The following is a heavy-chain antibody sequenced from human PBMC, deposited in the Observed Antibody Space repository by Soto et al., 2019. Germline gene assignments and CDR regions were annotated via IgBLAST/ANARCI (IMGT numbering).Heavy chain of an antibody. Sequence: QVQLVESGGGVVQPGMSLRLSCAASGVTFSNYAMHWVRQAPGKGLEWVADISYHGTEIGYADSVKGRFTISRDNSKNPLYVQMSSLRPEDTAVYYCAKDIGGVDTGNYGMDVWGQGTTVIVSS. J-gene: IGHJ6*02. D-gene: IGHD5-18*01. CDR1: GVTFSNYA. V-gene: IGHV3-30*18. CDR3: AKDIGGVDTGNYGMDV. CDR2: ISYHGTEI.